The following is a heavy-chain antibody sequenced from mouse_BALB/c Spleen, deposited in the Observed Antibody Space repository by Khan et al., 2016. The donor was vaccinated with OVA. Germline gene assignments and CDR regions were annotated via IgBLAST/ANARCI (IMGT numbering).Heavy chain of an antibody. CDR3: TEGLFLYSFDY. CDR1: GFTFSSYA. Sequence: EVELVESGGGLVKPGGSLKLSCAASGFTFSSYAMSWVRQTPETRLEWVASISSGGFTYYPDSVKGRFTISRDNARDILHLQMSSLRSEDTAIYYCTEGLFLYSFDYWGQGTTLTVSS. CDR2: ISSGGFT. V-gene: IGHV5-6-5*01. J-gene: IGHJ2*01. D-gene: IGHD6-1*01.